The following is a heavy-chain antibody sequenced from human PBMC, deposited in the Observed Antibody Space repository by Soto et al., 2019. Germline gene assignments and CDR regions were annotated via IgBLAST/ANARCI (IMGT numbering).Heavy chain of an antibody. CDR2: IYYSGST. V-gene: IGHV4-59*01. CDR1: GGSISSYY. D-gene: IGHD3-16*02. CDR3: ARYRGYFDY. Sequence: SETLSLTCTVSGGSISSYYWSWIRQPPGKGLEWIGYIYYSGSTNYNPSLKGRVTISVDTSKNQFSLKLSSVTAADTAVYYCARYRGYFDYWGQGTLVTVSS. J-gene: IGHJ4*02.